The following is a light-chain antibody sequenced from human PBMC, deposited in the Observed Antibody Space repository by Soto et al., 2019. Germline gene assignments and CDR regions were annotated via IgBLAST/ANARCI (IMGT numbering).Light chain of an antibody. Sequence: DIQMTQSPSTLSASVGDRVTITCRASQSISNWLAWYQQKPGKAPKLLIYKASNLESGVPSRFSGSGSGTEFTLTISSLQPDDLAPYYCQQCNSYARTFGQGTKVDIK. CDR2: KAS. CDR1: QSISNW. J-gene: IGKJ1*01. V-gene: IGKV1-5*03. CDR3: QQCNSYART.